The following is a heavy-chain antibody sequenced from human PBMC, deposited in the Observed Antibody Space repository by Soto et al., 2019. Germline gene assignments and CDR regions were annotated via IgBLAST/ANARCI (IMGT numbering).Heavy chain of an antibody. CDR1: GFTFSSYG. CDR2: IWSDGSNK. D-gene: IGHD3-16*02. Sequence: QVQLVESGGGVVQPGRSLRLSCAAYGFTFSSYGMHWVRQAPGKGLEWVAVIWSDGSNKYYADSVKGRFTISRDNSKNTLYLQMNSLRAEDTAVYYCARDYDYFWGSYRPYYFDYWCQGTLVTVSS. CDR3: ARDYDYFWGSYRPYYFDY. J-gene: IGHJ4*02. V-gene: IGHV3-33*01.